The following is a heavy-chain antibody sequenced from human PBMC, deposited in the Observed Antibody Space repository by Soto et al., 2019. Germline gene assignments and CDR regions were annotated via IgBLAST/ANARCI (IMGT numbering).Heavy chain of an antibody. V-gene: IGHV3-48*03. D-gene: IGHD2-8*02. J-gene: IGHJ3*01. CDR1: GFSFSDYE. CDR2: ISDGGTTI. CDR3: AKEYCTGGTCFDAFDL. Sequence: EAELVESGGGLVQPGGSLTLSCAASGFSFSDYEVDGVRQALCRGPECIFYISDGGTTIYYAASVKGRCTISRDDAKKSLYLHMNNLRVDDTAIDFCAKEYCTGGTCFDAFDLWGEGTVVTVSS.